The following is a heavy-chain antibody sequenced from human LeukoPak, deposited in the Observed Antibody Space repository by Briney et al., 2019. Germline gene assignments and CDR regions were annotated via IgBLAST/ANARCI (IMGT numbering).Heavy chain of an antibody. D-gene: IGHD1/OR15-1a*01. J-gene: IGHJ4*02. CDR3: ATSESQTRFDY. V-gene: IGHV5-51*01. CDR2: IFPGGSET. CDR1: GYSFTTHW. Sequence: GESLKISCKGSGYSFTTHWIGWVRQLPGKGLEWMGLIFPGGSETMYSPSFQGQVTISADKSINTAYLRWSSLKASDTAMYYCATSESQTRFDYWGQGTLVTVSS.